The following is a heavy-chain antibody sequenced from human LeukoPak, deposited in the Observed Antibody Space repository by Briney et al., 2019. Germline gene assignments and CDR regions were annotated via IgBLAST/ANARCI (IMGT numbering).Heavy chain of an antibody. D-gene: IGHD6-13*01. J-gene: IGHJ5*02. CDR3: ARKEGGQLVNTRRWFDP. CDR1: GGSISSGSYC. Sequence: SETLSLTCTVSGGSISSGSYCWSWIRQPAGKGLEWIGHIHTSGGTNYNPSLKSRVTISVDTSKNQFSLKLRSVTAADTAVYYCARKEGGQLVNTRRWFDPWGQGTLVTVSS. CDR2: IHTSGGT. V-gene: IGHV4-61*09.